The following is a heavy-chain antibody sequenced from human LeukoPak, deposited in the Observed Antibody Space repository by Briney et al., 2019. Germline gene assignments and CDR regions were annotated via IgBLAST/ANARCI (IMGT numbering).Heavy chain of an antibody. V-gene: IGHV4-59*01. J-gene: IGHJ4*02. CDR2: MYYSGSP. D-gene: IGHD2-2*02. Sequence: SETLSLTCTVSGGSISSSYWSWIRQPPGKGLEWIGYMYYSGSPNYNPSLKSRVAISVDTSKRQFSLKLSSVTAADTAVYYCARTCAGYTYGLNYWGQETLVTVSS. CDR1: GGSISSSY. CDR3: ARTCAGYTYGLNY.